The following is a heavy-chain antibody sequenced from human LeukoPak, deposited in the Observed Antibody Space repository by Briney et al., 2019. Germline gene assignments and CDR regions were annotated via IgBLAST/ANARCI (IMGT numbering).Heavy chain of an antibody. CDR3: ARDQGPTV. CDR1: GFTFSSYE. Sequence: GGSLRLSCAASGFTFSSYEMNWVRQAPGKGLEWVANIKQDGSEKYYVDSVKGRFTISRDNAKNSLYLQMNSLRAEDTAVYYCARDQGPTVWGQGTLVTVSS. J-gene: IGHJ4*02. D-gene: IGHD4-17*01. V-gene: IGHV3-7*01. CDR2: IKQDGSEK.